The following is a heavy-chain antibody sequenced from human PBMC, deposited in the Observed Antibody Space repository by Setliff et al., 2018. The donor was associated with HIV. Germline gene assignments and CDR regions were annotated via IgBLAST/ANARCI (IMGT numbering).Heavy chain of an antibody. CDR2: MNPNSGVT. V-gene: IGHV1-8*02. J-gene: IGHJ6*03. Sequence: GHTFSNSDIHWVRRATGQGLEWMGWMNPNSGVTGYALKFHDRVTMTRDTSISTAYLELRTLTSEDTAVYYCASGKGVGGVVITDGLDVWGKGTTVTVS. CDR3: ASGKGVGGVVITDGLDV. D-gene: IGHD3-10*01. CDR1: GHTFSNSD.